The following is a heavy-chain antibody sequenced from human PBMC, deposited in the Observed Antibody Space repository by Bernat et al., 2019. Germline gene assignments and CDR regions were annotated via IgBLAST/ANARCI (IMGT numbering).Heavy chain of an antibody. D-gene: IGHD6-19*01. J-gene: IGHJ6*02. V-gene: IGHV4-34*01. CDR1: GGSFSGYY. Sequence: QVQLQQWGAGLLKPSETLSLTCAVYGGSFSGYYWSWIRQPPGKGLEWIGEINHSGSTNYNPSLKSRVTISVDTSKNQFSLKLSSVTAADTAVYYCARYRSRVRGMDVWGQGTTVTVSS. CDR3: ARYRSRVRGMDV. CDR2: INHSGST.